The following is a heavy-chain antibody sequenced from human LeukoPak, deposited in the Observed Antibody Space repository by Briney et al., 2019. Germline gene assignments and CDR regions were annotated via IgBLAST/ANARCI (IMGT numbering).Heavy chain of an antibody. V-gene: IGHV3-23*01. D-gene: IGHD1-26*01. CDR2: ISGSGGST. Sequence: GGSLRLSCAASGFTFSSYAMSWVRQAPGKGLEWVSAISGSGGSTYYADSVKGRFTISRDSSKNTLYLQMNSLRAEDTAVYYCARAPYRRGPYYFDYWGQGTLVTVSS. J-gene: IGHJ4*02. CDR1: GFTFSSYA. CDR3: ARAPYRRGPYYFDY.